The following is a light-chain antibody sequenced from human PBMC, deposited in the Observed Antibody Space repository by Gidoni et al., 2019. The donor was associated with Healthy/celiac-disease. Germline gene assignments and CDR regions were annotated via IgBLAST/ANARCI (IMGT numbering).Light chain of an antibody. CDR3: QQRSNWPPSIS. V-gene: IGKV3-11*01. Sequence: EIVLTQSPATLSLSPGERATLSCRASQSVSSYLAWYQQKPGQAPRLLNYDASNGATGIPARFSGSGSRTDFTLTISSLGPEDFAVYYCQQRSNWPPSISFGQGTRLEIK. J-gene: IGKJ5*01. CDR1: QSVSSY. CDR2: DAS.